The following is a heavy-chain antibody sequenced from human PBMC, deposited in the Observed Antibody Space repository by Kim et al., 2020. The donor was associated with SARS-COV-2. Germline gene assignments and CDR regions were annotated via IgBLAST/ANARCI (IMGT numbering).Heavy chain of an antibody. V-gene: IGHV3-49*04. Sequence: GGSLRLSCTASGFTFGDYAMSWVRQAPGKGLEWVGFIRSKAYGETTEYAASVKGRFTISRDDSKSIAYLQMNSLKTEDTAVYYCTRVAGGRDPRNFGYWGQGTLVTVSS. J-gene: IGHJ4*02. CDR2: IRSKAYGETT. CDR1: GFTFGDYA. CDR3: TRVAGGRDPRNFGY. D-gene: IGHD3-10*01.